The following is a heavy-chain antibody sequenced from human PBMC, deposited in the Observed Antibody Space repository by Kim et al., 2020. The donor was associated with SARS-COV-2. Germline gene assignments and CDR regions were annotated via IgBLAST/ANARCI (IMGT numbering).Heavy chain of an antibody. CDR3: AKDDPRYSSGWYYFDY. V-gene: IGHV3-23*01. J-gene: IGHJ4*02. D-gene: IGHD6-19*01. Sequence: VKGRFTSSRDNSKNTLYLQMNSLRAEDTAVYYCAKDDPRYSSGWYYFDYWGQGTLVTVSS.